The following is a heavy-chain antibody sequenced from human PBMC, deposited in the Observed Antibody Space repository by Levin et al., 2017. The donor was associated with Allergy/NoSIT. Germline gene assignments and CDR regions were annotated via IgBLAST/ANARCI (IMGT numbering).Heavy chain of an antibody. CDR3: AKGDSSAWRCAFDI. Sequence: GASVKVSCAASGFTFSSYAMSWVRQAPGKGLEWVSLVSGSGGSTYYADSVKGRFTISRDNSKNTLYLQMNSLRAEDTAVYYCAKGDSSAWRCAFDIWGQGTMVTVSS. CDR1: GFTFSSYA. V-gene: IGHV3-23*01. D-gene: IGHD6-19*01. CDR2: VSGSGGST. J-gene: IGHJ3*02.